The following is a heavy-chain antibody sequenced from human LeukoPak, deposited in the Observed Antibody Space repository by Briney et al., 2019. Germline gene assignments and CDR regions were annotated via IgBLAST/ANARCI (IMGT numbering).Heavy chain of an antibody. CDR2: MKPNSGNT. D-gene: IGHD3-22*01. J-gene: IGHJ4*02. Sequence: ASVKVSCKASGYTFTSYDINWVRQATGQGLEWMGWMKPNSGNTGYTEKFQGRVTMTTDTSTSTAYMELRSLRSDDTAVYYCARDLTRSYYDSSGYYYGYWGQGTLVTVSS. V-gene: IGHV1-8*01. CDR3: ARDLTRSYYDSSGYYYGY. CDR1: GYTFTSYD.